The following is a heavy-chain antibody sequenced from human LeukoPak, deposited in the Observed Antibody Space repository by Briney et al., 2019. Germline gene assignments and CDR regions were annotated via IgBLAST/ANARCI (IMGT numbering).Heavy chain of an antibody. J-gene: IGHJ4*02. CDR3: ARGAYYDFWSGPLLDY. V-gene: IGHV1-69*04. CDR1: GGTFSSYA. D-gene: IGHD3-3*01. Sequence: SVKVSCKASGGTFSSYATSWVRQAPGQGLEWMGRIIPILGIANYAQKFQGRVTITADKSTSTAYMELSSLRSEDTAVYYCARGAYYDFWSGPLLDYWGQGTLVTVSS. CDR2: IIPILGIA.